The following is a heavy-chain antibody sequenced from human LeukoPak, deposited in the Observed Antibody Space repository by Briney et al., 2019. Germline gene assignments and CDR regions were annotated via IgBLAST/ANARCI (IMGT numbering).Heavy chain of an antibody. CDR1: GFTFSSYA. J-gene: IGHJ4*02. CDR3: AKVLYSSSWYEDY. V-gene: IGHV3-23*01. CDR2: ISGSGGST. D-gene: IGHD6-13*01. Sequence: GGSLRLSCAASGFTFSSYAMSWVREAPGKGLEWVKAISGSGGSTYYAASVKGRFTISRDNSKNTLNLQMNSLRAEDTAVYYCAKVLYSSSWYEDYWGQGTLVTISS.